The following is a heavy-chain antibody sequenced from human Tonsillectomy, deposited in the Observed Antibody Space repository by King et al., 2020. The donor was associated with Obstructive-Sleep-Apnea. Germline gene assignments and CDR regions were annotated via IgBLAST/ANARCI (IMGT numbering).Heavy chain of an antibody. J-gene: IGHJ4*02. CDR1: GYSISSGYY. D-gene: IGHD2-2*01. CDR3: SRDPSYCSSTSCYDSFDY. CDR2: IYHSGST. V-gene: IGHV4-38-2*02. Sequence: QLQESGPGLVKPSETLSLTCTVSGYSISSGYYWGWIRQPPGKGLEWIGSIYHSGSTYYNPSLKSRVTISIDTSKNQFSLKLSSVTAAETAVYYCSRDPSYCSSTSCYDSFDYWGQGTLVTVSS.